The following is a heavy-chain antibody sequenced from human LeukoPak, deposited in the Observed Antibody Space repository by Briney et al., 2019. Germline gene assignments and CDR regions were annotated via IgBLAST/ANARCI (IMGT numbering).Heavy chain of an antibody. D-gene: IGHD2-15*01. V-gene: IGHV3-30-3*01. CDR1: GFTVSSNY. CDR3: AGDGISLNWLDP. CDR2: ISYDGSNK. Sequence: GGSLRLSCAASGFTVSSNYMSGVRQAPGKGLEWVAVISYDGSNKYYADSVKGRFTISRDNSKNTLYLQMNSLRAEDTAVYSCAGDGISLNWLDPWGQGTLVTVSS. J-gene: IGHJ5*02.